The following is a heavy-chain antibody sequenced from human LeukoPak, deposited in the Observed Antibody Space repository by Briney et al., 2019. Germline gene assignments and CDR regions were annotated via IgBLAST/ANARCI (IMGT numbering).Heavy chain of an antibody. CDR3: AREDGVTYCDFWSGLVGY. V-gene: IGHV3-48*02. CDR1: GFTFSSYS. J-gene: IGHJ4*02. D-gene: IGHD3-3*01. CDR2: ISSSSSTI. Sequence: GGSLRLSCAASGFTFSSYSMNWVRQAPGKGLEGVSYISSSSSTIYYADSVKGRFTISRHNAKNSLYLQMNRLRDEDTGVYYCAREDGVTYCDFWSGLVGYWGQGTLVSVSS.